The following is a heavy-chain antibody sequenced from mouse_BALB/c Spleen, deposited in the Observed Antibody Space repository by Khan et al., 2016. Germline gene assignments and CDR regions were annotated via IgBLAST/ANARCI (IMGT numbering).Heavy chain of an antibody. Sequence: QVQLKESGPSLVQPSQSLSITCTVSGFSLTTYVVHWVRQSPGKGLEWLGVIWRGGSTDYNAAFMSRLRITKDNSKSQVFFKMNSLQADDTAIYYCAKVDYYDPDGAWFAYWGQGSLVTVSA. CDR3: AKVDYYDPDGAWFAY. D-gene: IGHD2-4*01. CDR2: IWRGGST. V-gene: IGHV2-5-1*01. J-gene: IGHJ3*01. CDR1: GFSLTTYV.